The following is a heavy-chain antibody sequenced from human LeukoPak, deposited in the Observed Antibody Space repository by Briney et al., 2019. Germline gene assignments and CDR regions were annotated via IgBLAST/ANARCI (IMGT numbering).Heavy chain of an antibody. V-gene: IGHV4-34*01. D-gene: IGHD3-10*01. CDR1: GGSFSGYY. CDR2: NNHSGST. Sequence: SETLSLTCAVYGGSFSGYYWSWIRQPPGKGLEWIGENNHSGSTNYNPSLKSRVTISVDTSKNQFSLKLSSVTAADTAVYYCARWRGYFDYWGQGTLVTVSS. J-gene: IGHJ4*02. CDR3: ARWRGYFDY.